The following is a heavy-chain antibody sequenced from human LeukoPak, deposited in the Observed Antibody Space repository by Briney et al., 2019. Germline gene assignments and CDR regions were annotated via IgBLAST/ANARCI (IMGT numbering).Heavy chain of an antibody. CDR3: ARDGRIRFPVTNWFDP. CDR2: MYHSGST. V-gene: IGHV4-38-2*02. CDR1: GYSISSGYY. Sequence: SETLSLTCTVSGYSISSGYYWGWIWQPPGKGLEWIGSMYHSGSTYYNLSLKSRVTISIDTSKNQFSLKLSSVTAADTAVYYCARDGRIRFPVTNWFDPWGQGTLVTVSS. J-gene: IGHJ5*02. D-gene: IGHD3-3*01.